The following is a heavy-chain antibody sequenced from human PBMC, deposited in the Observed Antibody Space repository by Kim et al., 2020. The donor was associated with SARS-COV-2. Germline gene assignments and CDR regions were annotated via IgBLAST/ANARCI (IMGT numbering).Heavy chain of an antibody. D-gene: IGHD3-10*01. CDR2: TSGDGNVK. J-gene: IGHJ4*02. V-gene: IGHV3-30*04. Sequence: GGSLRLSCAASGFTFSSYTMHWVRQPPGKGLEWVAVTSGDGNVKYYADSVKGRLTISRDNSKNALYLQMSSLKPADTAVYYCARDPVWGVPDYFDYWGQGTLVTVSS. CDR1: GFTFSSYT. CDR3: ARDPVWGVPDYFDY.